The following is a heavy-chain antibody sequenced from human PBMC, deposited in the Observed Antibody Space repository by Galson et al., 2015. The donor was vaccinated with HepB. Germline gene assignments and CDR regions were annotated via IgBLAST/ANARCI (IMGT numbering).Heavy chain of an antibody. CDR3: ATVEILVVRGGLRTKSYFDY. V-gene: IGHV3-20*01. D-gene: IGHD3-10*01. J-gene: IGHJ4*02. CDR2: ISGSGGKA. Sequence: SLRLSCAGSGFIFGDYGMSWVRQAPGKGLEWVSAISGSGGKAYYADSVKGRFTISRDNARNSLYLQMNSLRAEDTAVYHCATVEILVVRGGLRTKSYFDYWGRGTLVTVSS. CDR1: GFIFGDYG.